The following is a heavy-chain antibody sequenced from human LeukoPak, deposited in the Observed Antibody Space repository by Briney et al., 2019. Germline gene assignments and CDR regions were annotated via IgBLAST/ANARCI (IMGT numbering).Heavy chain of an antibody. D-gene: IGHD5-12*01. CDR1: GLTFSGYS. J-gene: IGHJ5*02. V-gene: IGHV3-21*01. CDR2: ISSSSYI. CDR3: ARVDSGYDFRWFDP. Sequence: GGSLRLSCAASGLTFSGYSMNWVRQAPGKGLEWVSSISSSSYIYYADSVKGRFTISRDNAKNSLYLQMNSLRAEDTAVYYCARVDSGYDFRWFDPWGQGTLVTVSS.